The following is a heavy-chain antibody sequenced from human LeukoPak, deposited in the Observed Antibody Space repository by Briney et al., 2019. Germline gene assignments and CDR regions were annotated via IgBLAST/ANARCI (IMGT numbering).Heavy chain of an antibody. CDR2: VSANTI. CDR3: ARSYCSSSSCQWYFDL. CDR1: GFISSSYS. Sequence: GGSLRLSCAASGFISSSYSMNWVRQAPGKGLEWVSYVSANTIYYADSVKGRFTISRDNAKNTLFLQMNSLTAEDTAVYYCARSYCSSSSCQWYFDLWGRGTLVTVSS. V-gene: IGHV3-48*04. J-gene: IGHJ2*01. D-gene: IGHD2-2*01.